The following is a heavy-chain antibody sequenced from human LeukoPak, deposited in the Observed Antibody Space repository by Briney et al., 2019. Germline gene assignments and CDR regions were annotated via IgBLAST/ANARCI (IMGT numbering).Heavy chain of an antibody. D-gene: IGHD6-6*01. Sequence: GGSLRLSCAASGFTFSSYSMNWVRQAPGKGLEWVSSISSSSYIYYADSVKGRFTISRDNAKNSLYLQMNSLRAEDTAVYYCARGAISSSSGYYYYGMDVWGRGTTVTVSS. CDR1: GFTFSSYS. V-gene: IGHV3-21*01. CDR2: ISSSSYI. J-gene: IGHJ6*02. CDR3: ARGAISSSSGYYYYGMDV.